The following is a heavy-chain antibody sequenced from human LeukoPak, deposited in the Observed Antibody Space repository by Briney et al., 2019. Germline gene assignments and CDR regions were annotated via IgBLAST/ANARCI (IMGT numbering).Heavy chain of an antibody. V-gene: IGHV1-69*13. CDR3: ASPPPVETYSSSWQAFDI. CDR2: IIPIFGTA. CDR1: GGTFSSYA. J-gene: IGHJ3*02. Sequence: LVKVSCKASGGTFSSYAISWVRQAPGQGLEWMGGIIPIFGTANYAQKFQGRVTITADEPTSTAYMELSSLRSEDTAVYYCASPPPVETYSSSWQAFDIWGQGTMVTVSS. D-gene: IGHD6-13*01.